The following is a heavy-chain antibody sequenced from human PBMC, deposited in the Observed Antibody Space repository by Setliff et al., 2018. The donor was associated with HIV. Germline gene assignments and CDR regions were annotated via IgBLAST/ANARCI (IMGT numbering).Heavy chain of an antibody. D-gene: IGHD3-10*01. CDR3: ARLVEVRGAANDYFDC. Sequence: SETLSLTCTVSGGSFSSATYSWIWIRQPAGKGLEYIGLIYTSGNTRYNPSLKSRLSISVDTSKNQISLKLRSVTAADTAVYYCARLVEVRGAANDYFDCWGQGTLVTVSS. J-gene: IGHJ4*02. V-gene: IGHV4-61*02. CDR1: GGSFSSATYS. CDR2: IYTSGNT.